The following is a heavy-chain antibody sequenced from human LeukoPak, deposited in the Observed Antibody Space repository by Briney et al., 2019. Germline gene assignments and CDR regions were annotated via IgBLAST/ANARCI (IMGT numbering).Heavy chain of an antibody. J-gene: IGHJ5*02. V-gene: IGHV1-69*01. Sequence: SVKVSCKASGGTFSSYAISWVRQAPGQGLEWMGGIIPIFGTANYAQKFQGRVTITADESTSTAYMELSSLRSEDTAVYYCARDACSSTICSAGGNWFDPWGQGTLVTVSS. CDR2: IIPIFGTA. CDR3: ARDACSSTICSAGGNWFDP. D-gene: IGHD2-2*01. CDR1: GGTFSSYA.